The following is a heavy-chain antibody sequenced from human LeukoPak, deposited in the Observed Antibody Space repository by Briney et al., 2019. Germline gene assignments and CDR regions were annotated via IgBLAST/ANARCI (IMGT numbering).Heavy chain of an antibody. CDR2: ISSSSSTI. D-gene: IGHD3-3*01. Sequence: GGSLRLSCSASGFTFSGYPMNWVRQAPGKGLEWVSYISSSSSTIYYADSVKGRFTISRDNAKNSLYLQMNSLRAEDTAVYYCASSITIFGVVINWGQGTLVTVSS. CDR1: GFTFSGYP. J-gene: IGHJ4*02. V-gene: IGHV3-48*01. CDR3: ASSITIFGVVIN.